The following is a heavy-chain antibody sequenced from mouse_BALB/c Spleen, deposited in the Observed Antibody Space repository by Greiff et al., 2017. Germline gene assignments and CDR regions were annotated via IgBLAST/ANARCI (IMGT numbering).Heavy chain of an antibody. Sequence: EVKLQESGGGLVQPGGSRKLSCAASGFTFSSFGMHWVRQAPEKGLEWVAYISSGSSTIYYADTVKGRFTISRDNPKNTLFLQMTSLRSEDTAMYYCARMDQGALADWGQGTLVTVAA. CDR1: GFTFSSFG. CDR2: ISSGSSTI. D-gene: IGHD3-2*02. J-gene: IGHJ3*01. CDR3: ARMDQGALAD. V-gene: IGHV5-17*02.